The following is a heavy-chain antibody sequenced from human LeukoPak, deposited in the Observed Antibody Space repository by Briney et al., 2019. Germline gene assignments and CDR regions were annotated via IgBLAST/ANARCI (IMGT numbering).Heavy chain of an antibody. V-gene: IGHV4-59*01. Sequence: SETLSLTCTVSGGSITSYYWSWIRQPPGKGLEWIGYTSYSGSTNYNPSLKSRVTISLDTSKNQFSLKLSSVTAADTAVYYCASGGYCSSTGCYPNWFDPWGQGTLVTVSS. CDR3: ASGGYCSSTGCYPNWFDP. CDR2: TSYSGST. D-gene: IGHD2-2*01. J-gene: IGHJ5*02. CDR1: GGSITSYY.